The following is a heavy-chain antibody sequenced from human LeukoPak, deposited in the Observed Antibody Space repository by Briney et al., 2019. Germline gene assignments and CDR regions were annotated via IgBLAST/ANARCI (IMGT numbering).Heavy chain of an antibody. Sequence: SETPSLTCTVSGGSISSYYWSWIRQPPGKGLEWIGYIYYSGSTNYNPSLKSRVTISVDTSKNQFSLKLSSVTAADTAVYYCARTGDDYSNYEANYYFDYWGQGTLVTVSS. CDR3: ARTGDDYSNYEANYYFDY. D-gene: IGHD4-11*01. J-gene: IGHJ4*02. CDR2: IYYSGST. V-gene: IGHV4-59*01. CDR1: GGSISSYY.